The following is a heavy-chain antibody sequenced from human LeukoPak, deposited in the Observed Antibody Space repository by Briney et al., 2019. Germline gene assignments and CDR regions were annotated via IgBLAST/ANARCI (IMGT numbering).Heavy chain of an antibody. CDR2: ISSSSSFI. D-gene: IGHD2-2*01. Sequence: GGSLRLSCAASGFTFSRYSMNWVRQAPGKGLEWLSSISSSSSFIYYADSVKGRFTISRGNAKNSLYLQMNSLRAEDTAVYYCARDPPLGYCSSSSCPHLDYWGQGTLVTVSS. CDR1: GFTFSRYS. J-gene: IGHJ4*02. V-gene: IGHV3-21*01. CDR3: ARDPPLGYCSSSSCPHLDY.